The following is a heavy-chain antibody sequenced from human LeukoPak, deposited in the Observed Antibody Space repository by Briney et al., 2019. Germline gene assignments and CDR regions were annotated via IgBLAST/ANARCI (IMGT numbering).Heavy chain of an antibody. Sequence: SETLSLTCTVSGGSIDSRSYYWDWIRQAPGKGLEWIGTIYHSGSTEYNPSLKSRVAIFVDTSKNQFSLILHSVAAADTAVYYCARRTEFDNTHYHYFDYWGQGALVTVSS. CDR2: IYHSGST. CDR1: GGSIDSRSYY. V-gene: IGHV4-39*01. D-gene: IGHD2-15*01. CDR3: ARRTEFDNTHYHYFDY. J-gene: IGHJ4*02.